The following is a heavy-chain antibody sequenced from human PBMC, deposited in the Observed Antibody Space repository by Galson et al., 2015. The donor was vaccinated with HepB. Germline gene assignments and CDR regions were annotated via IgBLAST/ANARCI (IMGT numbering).Heavy chain of an antibody. CDR1: GGTFSSYA. J-gene: IGHJ6*02. Sequence: SCKASGGTFSSYAISWVRQAPGPGLEWVGGIIPIFGTANYAQKFQGRVTITADESTSTAYMELSSLRSEDTAVEYCARRRYYDILTGPPGAYGMDAWGQGTTVTVSS. D-gene: IGHD3-9*01. V-gene: IGHV1-69*01. CDR2: IIPIFGTA. CDR3: ARRRYYDILTGPPGAYGMDA.